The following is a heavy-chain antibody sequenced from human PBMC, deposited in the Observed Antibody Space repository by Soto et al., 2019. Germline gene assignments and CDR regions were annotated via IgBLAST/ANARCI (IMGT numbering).Heavy chain of an antibody. CDR3: ARDPGYSSSSISPPFDY. CDR2: IIPIFGTA. J-gene: IGHJ4*02. Sequence: QVQLVQSGAEVKKPGSSVKVSCKASGGTFSSYAISWVRQAPGQGREWMGGIIPIFGTANYAQKFQGRVTITADESTSTAYMELSSLRSEDTAVYDCARDPGYSSSSISPPFDYWGQGTLVTVSS. V-gene: IGHV1-69*12. D-gene: IGHD6-6*01. CDR1: GGTFSSYA.